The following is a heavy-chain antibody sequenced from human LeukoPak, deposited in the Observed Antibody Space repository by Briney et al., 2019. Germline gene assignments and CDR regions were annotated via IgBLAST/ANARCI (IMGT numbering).Heavy chain of an antibody. Sequence: SETLSLTCTVSGGSISSYYWSWIRQPPGKGLEWIGEINHSGSTNYNPSLKSRVTISVDTSKDQFSLKLSSVTAADTAVYYCARGHCSGGSCYTLFDYWGQGTLVTVSS. CDR1: GGSISSYY. D-gene: IGHD2-15*01. CDR3: ARGHCSGGSCYTLFDY. V-gene: IGHV4-34*01. J-gene: IGHJ4*02. CDR2: INHSGST.